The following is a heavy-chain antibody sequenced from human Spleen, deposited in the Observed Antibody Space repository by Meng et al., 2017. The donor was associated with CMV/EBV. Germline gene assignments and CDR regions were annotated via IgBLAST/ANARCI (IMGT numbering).Heavy chain of an antibody. CDR2: ISGYTGKT. Sequence: VFCKDSGYNCRIYGISWVRQAPGQGLEWMGWISGYTGKTNYAQKFQGRISMTTDTSTSTAYMEIRSLTSDDTAVYYCARGSYGVLGSWGQGTLVTVSS. D-gene: IGHD4-17*01. J-gene: IGHJ5*01. V-gene: IGHV1-18*01. CDR1: GYNCRIYG. CDR3: ARGSYGVLGS.